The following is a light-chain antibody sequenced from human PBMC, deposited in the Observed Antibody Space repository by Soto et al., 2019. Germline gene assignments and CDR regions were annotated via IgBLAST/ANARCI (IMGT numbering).Light chain of an antibody. Sequence: QSALTQPASVSGSPGHSISIFCTGTTNDVGAYNYVSWYQLPRGKAPQVIIHDVTKRPSGVSHRFAGYKSANTSSLTISGLRAEDAADYFCSSYETINPFVFGTGTKLTVL. J-gene: IGLJ1*01. CDR1: TNDVGAYNY. CDR3: SSYETINPFV. V-gene: IGLV2-14*03. CDR2: DVT.